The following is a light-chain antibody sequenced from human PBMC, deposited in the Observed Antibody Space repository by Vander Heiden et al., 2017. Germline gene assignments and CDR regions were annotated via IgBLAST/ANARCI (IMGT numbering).Light chain of an antibody. Sequence: DIEMTQSPSTLSASVGERVTITCRAIQSISSWLAWYQQKPGKAPKLLIYDSSSLESGVPSTLIVSRSVTELTLTISSLQPDDFATYYCQQYNSYSWTFGQGTKVEIK. V-gene: IGKV1-5*01. J-gene: IGKJ1*01. CDR3: QQYNSYSWT. CDR1: QSISSW. CDR2: DSS.